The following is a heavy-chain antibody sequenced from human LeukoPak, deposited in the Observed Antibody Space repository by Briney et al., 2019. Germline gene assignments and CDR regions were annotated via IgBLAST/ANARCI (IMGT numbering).Heavy chain of an antibody. J-gene: IGHJ6*02. CDR1: GFIFDDYA. V-gene: IGHV3-43*02. D-gene: IGHD5-18*01. CDR3: GKDKGYKYGYSSGMDV. Sequence: GGSLRLSCAASGFIFDDYAMHWVRQAPGKGLEWVCVISGDGISTYYADSVTGRFTISRDNSKNSLYLQMNSLRADDTAFYYCGKDKGYKYGYSSGMDVWGRGTTVTVTS. CDR2: ISGDGIST.